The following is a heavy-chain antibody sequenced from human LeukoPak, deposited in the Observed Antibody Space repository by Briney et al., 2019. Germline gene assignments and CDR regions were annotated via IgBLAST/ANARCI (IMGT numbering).Heavy chain of an antibody. V-gene: IGHV4-39*01. D-gene: IGHD3-3*01. Sequence: SETLSLTCTVSGGSISSSSYSWGWIRQPPGKGLEWIGSIYYSGSTYYNPSLKSRVTISVDTSKNQFSLKLSSVTAADTAVYYCAASKDLTIFGVVIPRVGAFDIWGQGTMVTVSS. CDR2: IYYSGST. CDR1: GGSISSSSYS. J-gene: IGHJ3*02. CDR3: AASKDLTIFGVVIPRVGAFDI.